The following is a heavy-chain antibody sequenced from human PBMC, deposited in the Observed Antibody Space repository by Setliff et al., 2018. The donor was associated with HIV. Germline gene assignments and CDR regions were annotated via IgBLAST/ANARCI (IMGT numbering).Heavy chain of an antibody. J-gene: IGHJ4*02. CDR2: IWYDGSNK. CDR1: GFIFSSYA. CDR3: AKAPGWLFLSHY. V-gene: IGHV3-30*07. Sequence: GGSLRLSCAASGFIFSSYAMHWVRQAPGKGLEWVAVIWYDGSNKYYADSVKGRFTIPRDNAKNTLYLQRNSLRAEDTAVYYCAKAPGWLFLSHYWGQGTLVTVSS. D-gene: IGHD3-22*01.